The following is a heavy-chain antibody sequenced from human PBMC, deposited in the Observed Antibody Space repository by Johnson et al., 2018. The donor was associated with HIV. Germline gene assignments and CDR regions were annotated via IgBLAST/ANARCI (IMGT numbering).Heavy chain of an antibody. V-gene: IGHV3-9*01. CDR1: GFTFDDYA. Sequence: VESGGGLVQPGRSLRLSCAASGFTFDDYAMHWVRQAPGKGLEWVSGISWNSGSIGYADSVKGRFTISRDNAKNSLYLQMNSLRAEDTALYYCAKDKLELQGAFDIWGQGTMVTVSS. J-gene: IGHJ3*02. D-gene: IGHD1-7*01. CDR2: ISWNSGSI. CDR3: AKDKLELQGAFDI.